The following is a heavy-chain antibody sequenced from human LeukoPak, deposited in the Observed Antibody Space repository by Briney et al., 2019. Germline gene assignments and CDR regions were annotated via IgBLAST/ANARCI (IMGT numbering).Heavy chain of an antibody. Sequence: PSETLSLTCTVSGGSISSRRYYWGWIRQPPGKGLEWIGSIYYSGRTYYNPSLKSRVTISVDTSKNQFSLKLSSVTAADTAVYYCAQATMVRGVYLFDYWGQGTLVTVSS. V-gene: IGHV4-39*01. CDR3: AQATMVRGVYLFDY. CDR2: IYYSGRT. D-gene: IGHD3-10*01. J-gene: IGHJ4*02. CDR1: GGSISSRRYY.